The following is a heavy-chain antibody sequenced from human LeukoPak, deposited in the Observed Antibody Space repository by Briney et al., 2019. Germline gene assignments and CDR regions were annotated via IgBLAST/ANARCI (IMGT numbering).Heavy chain of an antibody. CDR2: ISTTTGNP. J-gene: IGHJ4*02. Sequence: ASVKVSCKASGYTFTNYAINWVRQAPGQGLEWMGWISTTTGNPEYAQGFTGRFLFSLDTSASTAYLQISGLKTEDTAVYYCARPYESSGLFDYWGQGTLVTVSS. CDR3: ARPYESSGLFDY. CDR1: GYTFTNYA. D-gene: IGHD3-22*01. V-gene: IGHV7-4-1*02.